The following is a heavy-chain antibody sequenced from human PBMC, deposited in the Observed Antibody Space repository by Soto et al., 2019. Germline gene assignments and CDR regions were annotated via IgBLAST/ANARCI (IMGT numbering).Heavy chain of an antibody. V-gene: IGHV1-18*01. D-gene: IGHD1-1*01. CDR2: ISAHNGNT. J-gene: IGHJ4*02. CDR1: GYTFTSYG. Sequence: QVHLVQSGAEVKKPGASVKVSCKASGYTFTSYGITWVRQAPGQGLEWMGWISAHNGNTDYAQKLQGRVIVTRDTSTRPAYMELRSLRSDDTGVYFCARGRYGDYWGQGALVTVSS. CDR3: ARGRYGDY.